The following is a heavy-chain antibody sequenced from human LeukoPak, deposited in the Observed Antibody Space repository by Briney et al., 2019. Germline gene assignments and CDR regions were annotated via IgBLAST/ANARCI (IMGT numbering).Heavy chain of an antibody. J-gene: IGHJ4*02. CDR2: IDAGNAKT. V-gene: IGHV1-3*01. CDR3: AKGTWVRGSGWYYFDY. D-gene: IGHD6-19*01. CDR1: GYTFTKYA. Sequence: ASVKVSCKASGYTFTKYAMNWVRQAPGQRLEWMGWIDAGNAKTKYSQKFQGRVTITRDTSASTAYMELSSLRSEDTAVYYCAKGTWVRGSGWYYFDYWGQGTLVALSS.